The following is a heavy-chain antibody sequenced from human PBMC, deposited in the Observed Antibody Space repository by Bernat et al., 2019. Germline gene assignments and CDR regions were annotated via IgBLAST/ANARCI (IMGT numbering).Heavy chain of an antibody. CDR2: INPDESRT. Sequence: EVQVVESGGGLVQPGGSLRLSCAASGFTFGSYWMHWVRQAPGKGLEWVSRINPDESRTDYAGSVKGQFTISRDNAKNTLYLQMNTLRADDTAVYYCARGFDYGSGSLGYWGQGTLVTVSS. D-gene: IGHD3-10*01. CDR1: GFTFGSYW. V-gene: IGHV3-74*01. CDR3: ARGFDYGSGSLGY. J-gene: IGHJ4*02.